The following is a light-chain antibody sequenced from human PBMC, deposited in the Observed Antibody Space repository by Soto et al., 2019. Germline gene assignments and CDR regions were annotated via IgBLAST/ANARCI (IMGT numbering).Light chain of an antibody. CDR3: QRYYSFPLT. V-gene: IGKV1-5*03. CDR2: KAS. J-gene: IGKJ4*01. CDR1: RNITNL. Sequence: DIQMTQSPSTLSASVGDRVAITCRASRNITNLLAWYQQKPGKAPKLLIYKASSLESGVPSRFSGSGSGTAFTLTISSLQPDDFATYYCQRYYSFPLTFGGGTKVEIK.